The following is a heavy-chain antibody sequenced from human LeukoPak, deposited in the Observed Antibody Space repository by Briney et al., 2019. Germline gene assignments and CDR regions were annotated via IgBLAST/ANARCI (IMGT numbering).Heavy chain of an antibody. Sequence: SETLSLTCAVYGGSFSGYYWSWIRQPPGKGLEWIGEINHSGSTNYNPSLKSRVTISVDTSKSQFSLKLSSVTAADTAVYYCASSMIVVPRWFDPWGQGTLVTVSS. D-gene: IGHD3-22*01. CDR2: INHSGST. J-gene: IGHJ5*02. CDR1: GGSFSGYY. CDR3: ASSMIVVPRWFDP. V-gene: IGHV4-34*01.